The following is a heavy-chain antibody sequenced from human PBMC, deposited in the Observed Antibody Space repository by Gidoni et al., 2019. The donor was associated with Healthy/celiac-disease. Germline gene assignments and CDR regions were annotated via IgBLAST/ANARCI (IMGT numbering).Heavy chain of an antibody. CDR1: GFTFSSYA. CDR2: ISYDGSNK. CDR3: ARAGEDSSSWYDVNRYWYFDL. Sequence: QVQLVESGGGVVQPGRSLRLSCAASGFTFSSYAMHWVRQAPGKGLEWVAVISYDGSNKYYADSVKGRFTISRDNSKNTLYLQMNSLRAEDTAVYYCARAGEDSSSWYDVNRYWYFDLWGRGTLVTVSS. J-gene: IGHJ2*01. D-gene: IGHD6-13*01. V-gene: IGHV3-30-3*01.